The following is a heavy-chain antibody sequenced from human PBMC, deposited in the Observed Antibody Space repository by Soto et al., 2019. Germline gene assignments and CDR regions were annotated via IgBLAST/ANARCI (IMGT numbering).Heavy chain of an antibody. D-gene: IGHD1-1*01. CDR1: GFTFSDYY. CDR3: ARGTTNWGFDT. V-gene: IGHV3-11*06. Sequence: GGSLRLSCAASGFTFSDYYMSWIRQAPGQGLEWVSYISSRSSYINYADSVKGRFTISRDNARNSLYLEMNSLRAEDTAVYYCARGTTNWGFDTWGKGTLVTV. J-gene: IGHJ5*02. CDR2: ISSRSSYI.